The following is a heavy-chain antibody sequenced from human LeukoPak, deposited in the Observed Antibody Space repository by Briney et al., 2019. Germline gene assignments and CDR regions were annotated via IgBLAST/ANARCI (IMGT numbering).Heavy chain of an antibody. CDR3: AKDQTITMVRGLPWFDP. CDR1: GFTFSSYG. D-gene: IGHD3-10*01. Sequence: PGGSLRLSCAASGFTFSSYGMHWVRQAPGKGLEWVAFIRYDGSNKYYADSVKGRFTISRDNSKNTLYLQMNSLRAEDTAVYYCAKDQTITMVRGLPWFDPWGQGTLVTVSS. V-gene: IGHV3-30*02. CDR2: IRYDGSNK. J-gene: IGHJ5*02.